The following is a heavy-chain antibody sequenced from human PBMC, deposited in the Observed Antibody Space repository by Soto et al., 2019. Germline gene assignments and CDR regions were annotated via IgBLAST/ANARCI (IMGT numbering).Heavy chain of an antibody. J-gene: IGHJ4*02. CDR2: IKQDGSEK. CDR1: GFIFGNFW. CDR3: ARGTGGATASGKDQFDY. V-gene: IGHV3-7*01. Sequence: EVQLVESGGGLVQPGGSLRLSCAGSGFIFGNFWMTWVRQAPGKGLEWVANIKQDGSEKYYVDSGKGRFTISRDNVKNSLDLQMNSLRSEDTAVYYCARGTGGATASGKDQFDYWGQGTLVPVSS. D-gene: IGHD1-26*01.